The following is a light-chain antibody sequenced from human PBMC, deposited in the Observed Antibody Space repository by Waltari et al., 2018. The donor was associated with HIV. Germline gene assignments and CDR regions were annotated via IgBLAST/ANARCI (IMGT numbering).Light chain of an antibody. J-gene: IGKJ3*01. V-gene: IGKV3-20*01. CDR1: QSVSSSF. Sequence: EIVLTQSPGTLSLSPGERATLSCRASQSVSSSFLAWYQQKPGQAPRLLIYAASSRATGIPDRFSGSGSGTDFTLIISRLEPEDFAVYYCHQYGGSPFTFGPGTKVDIK. CDR3: HQYGGSPFT. CDR2: AAS.